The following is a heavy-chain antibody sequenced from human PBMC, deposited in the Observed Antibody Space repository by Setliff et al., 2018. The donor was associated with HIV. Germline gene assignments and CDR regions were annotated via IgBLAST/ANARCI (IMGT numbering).Heavy chain of an antibody. V-gene: IGHV1-69*10. Sequence: SVKVSCKASGGTFTNSAIGWVRQAPGQGLEWMGAIVPILGIANSAQKFQGRVTITTDESTNTAYMELSSLRSEDTAVYYCARIPTGGAFDIWGQGAVVT. CDR2: IVPILGIA. CDR3: ARIPTGGAFDI. D-gene: IGHD7-27*01. J-gene: IGHJ3*02. CDR1: GGTFTNSA.